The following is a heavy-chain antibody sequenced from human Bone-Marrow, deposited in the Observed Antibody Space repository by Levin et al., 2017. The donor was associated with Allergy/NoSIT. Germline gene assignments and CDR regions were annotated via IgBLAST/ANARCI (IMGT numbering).Heavy chain of an antibody. J-gene: IGHJ4*02. CDR1: GGSISSSSYY. CDR3: ARGGQGLFDY. Sequence: SETLSLTCTVSGGSISSSSYYWGWIRQPPGKGLEWIGSIYYSGSTYYNPSLKSRVTISVDTSKNQFSLKLSSVTAADTAVYYCARGGQGLFDYWGQGTLVTVSS. V-gene: IGHV4-39*07. CDR2: IYYSGST.